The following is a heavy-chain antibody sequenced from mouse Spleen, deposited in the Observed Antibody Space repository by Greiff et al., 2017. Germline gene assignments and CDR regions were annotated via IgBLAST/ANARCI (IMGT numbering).Heavy chain of an antibody. D-gene: IGHD1-1*01. V-gene: IGHV1-69*01. CDR2: IDPSDSYT. J-gene: IGHJ2*01. Sequence: QVQLQQPGAELVMPGASVKLSCKASGYTFTSYWMHWVKQRPGQGLEWIGEIDPSDSYTNYNQKFKGKATLTVDKSSSTAYMQLSSLTSEDSAVYYCAAITTVRNWGQGTTLTVSS. CDR3: AAITTVRN. CDR1: GYTFTSYW.